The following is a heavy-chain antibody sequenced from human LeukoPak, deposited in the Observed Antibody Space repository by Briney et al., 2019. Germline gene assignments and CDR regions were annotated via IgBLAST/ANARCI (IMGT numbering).Heavy chain of an antibody. CDR3: ARSEGGSYDY. CDR1: GYTFTSYD. V-gene: IGHV1-69*05. J-gene: IGHJ4*02. Sequence: SVKVSCKASGYTFTSYDINWVRQAPGQGLEWMGGIIPIFGTANYAQKFQGRVTITTDESTSTAYMELSSLRSEDTAVYYCARSEGGSYDYWGQGTLVTVSS. CDR2: IIPIFGTA. D-gene: IGHD1-26*01.